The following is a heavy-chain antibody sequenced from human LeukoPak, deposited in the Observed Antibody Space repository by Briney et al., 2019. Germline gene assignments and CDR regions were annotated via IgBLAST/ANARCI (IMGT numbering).Heavy chain of an antibody. D-gene: IGHD2-2*01. CDR1: GFTFSSYA. Sequence: GGSLRLSCAASGFTFSSYAMSWVRQAPGKGLEWVSAIRGSGGSTYYADSVKGRFTTSRDNSKNTLYLQMNSLRAEDTAVYYCAKDRSRYCSSTSCFWFDPWGQGTLVTVSS. V-gene: IGHV3-23*01. CDR3: AKDRSRYCSSTSCFWFDP. J-gene: IGHJ5*02. CDR2: IRGSGGST.